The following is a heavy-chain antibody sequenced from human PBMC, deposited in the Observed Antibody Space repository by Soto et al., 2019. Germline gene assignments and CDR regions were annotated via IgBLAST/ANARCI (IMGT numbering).Heavy chain of an antibody. CDR2: IRSKAYGGTT. J-gene: IGHJ6*02. CDR1: GFTFGDYA. D-gene: IGHD2-21*02. V-gene: IGHV3-49*04. Sequence: LRLSCTASGFTFGDYAMSWVRQAPGKGLEWVGFIRSKAYGGTTEYAASVKGRFTISRDDSKSIAYLQMNSLKTEDTAVYYCTSLGGDRGYYYYYGMDVWGQGTTVTVSS. CDR3: TSLGGDRGYYYYYGMDV.